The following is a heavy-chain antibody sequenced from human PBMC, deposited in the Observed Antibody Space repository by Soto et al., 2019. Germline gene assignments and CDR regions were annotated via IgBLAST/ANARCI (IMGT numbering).Heavy chain of an antibody. CDR1: GGSISSGGYS. V-gene: IGHV4-30-2*01. CDR2: IYHSGST. Sequence: LSLTCAVSGGSISSGGYSWSWIRQPPGKGLEWIGYIYHSGSTYYNPSLKSRVTISVDRSKNQFSLKLSSVTAADTAVYYCARGTPLFYDSSGFTRPANWFDPWGQGTLVTVSS. D-gene: IGHD3-22*01. J-gene: IGHJ5*02. CDR3: ARGTPLFYDSSGFTRPANWFDP.